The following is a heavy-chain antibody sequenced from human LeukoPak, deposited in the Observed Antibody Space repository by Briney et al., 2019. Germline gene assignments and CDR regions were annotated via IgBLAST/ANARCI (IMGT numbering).Heavy chain of an antibody. CDR1: GYSFTSYW. CDR2: IYPGDSHT. CDR3: ASRSGGSYYYYMDV. V-gene: IGHV5-51*01. J-gene: IGHJ6*03. Sequence: GESLKIYCKGSGYSFTSYWIGWVRQMPGKGLEWMGIIYPGDSHTTYSPSFQGQVTISADKSISTAYLQWSSLEASDTAIYYCASRSGGSYYYYMDVWGKGTTVIVSS. D-gene: IGHD2-15*01.